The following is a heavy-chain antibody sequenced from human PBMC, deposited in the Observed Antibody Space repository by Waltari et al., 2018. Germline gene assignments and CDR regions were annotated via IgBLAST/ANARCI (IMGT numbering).Heavy chain of an antibody. CDR1: GFTFSSYS. CDR3: ARDWDAAGN. D-gene: IGHD1-26*01. J-gene: IGHJ4*02. CDR2: ISSSSSTI. V-gene: IGHV3-48*01. Sequence: EVQLVESGGGLVQPGGSLRLSCAASGFTFSSYSMNWVRQAPGKGRAWVSYISSSSSTIYYADSVKGRFTISRDNAKNSLYLQMNSLRAEDTAVYYCARDWDAAGNWGQGTLVTVSS.